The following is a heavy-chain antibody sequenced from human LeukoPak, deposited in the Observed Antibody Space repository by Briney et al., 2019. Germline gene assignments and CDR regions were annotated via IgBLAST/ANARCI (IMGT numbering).Heavy chain of an antibody. CDR2: IWYDGSNK. D-gene: IGHD3-10*01. CDR1: GFTFSSYG. J-gene: IGHJ6*02. CDR3: AIDGLRYYYGSGSYVFHYGMDV. Sequence: PGRSLRLSCAASGFTFSSYGMHWVRQAPGKGLEWVAVIWYDGSNKYYADSVKGRFTISRDNSKNTLYLQMNSLRAEDTPVYYCAIDGLRYYYGSGSYVFHYGMDVWGQGTTVTVSS. V-gene: IGHV3-33*01.